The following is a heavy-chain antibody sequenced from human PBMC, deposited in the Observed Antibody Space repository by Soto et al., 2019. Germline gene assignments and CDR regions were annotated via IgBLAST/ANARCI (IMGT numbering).Heavy chain of an antibody. V-gene: IGHV4-39*01. CDR3: ARLNGYCISTKCHGYYVMDG. J-gene: IGHJ6*02. CDR2: IYYSGSA. CDR1: GGSISSSDYY. D-gene: IGHD2-2*03. Sequence: SETLSLTCTVSGGSISSSDYYWGWIRQPPGKGLEWIGNIYYSGSASYNPSLKSRVTISVDTSKNQVSLKLSSVTAADTAVYYCARLNGYCISTKCHGYYVMDGWGQGTTVTVSS.